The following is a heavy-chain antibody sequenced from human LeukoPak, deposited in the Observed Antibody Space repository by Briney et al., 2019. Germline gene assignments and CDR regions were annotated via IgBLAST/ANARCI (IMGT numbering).Heavy chain of an antibody. J-gene: IGHJ6*02. Sequence: ASVKVSFKASGYTFTGYYMHWVRQAPGQGLEWMGWINPNSGGTNYAQKFQGRVTMTRDTSISTAYMELSRLRSDDTAVYYCAVIVGATKGYYGMDVWGQGTTVTVSS. D-gene: IGHD1-26*01. V-gene: IGHV1-2*02. CDR3: AVIVGATKGYYGMDV. CDR1: GYTFTGYY. CDR2: INPNSGGT.